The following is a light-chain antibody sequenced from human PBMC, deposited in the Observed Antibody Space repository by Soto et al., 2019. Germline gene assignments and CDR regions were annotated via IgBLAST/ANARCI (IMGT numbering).Light chain of an antibody. CDR2: GAS. V-gene: IGKV3-15*01. CDR3: QQYNAWPLT. Sequence: EVVMTQSPATLSVSPGERATLSCKASHSVSSTLAWYQQNPGQAPRLLIYGASTRAAGIPARFSGSGSGTEFTLTISSLQSEDFAVYYCQQYNAWPLTFGGGTKVEIK. J-gene: IGKJ4*01. CDR1: HSVSST.